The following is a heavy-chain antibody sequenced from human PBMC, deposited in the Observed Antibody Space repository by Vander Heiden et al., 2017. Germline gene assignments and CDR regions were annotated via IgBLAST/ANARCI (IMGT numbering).Heavy chain of an antibody. CDR2: INSDGSST. CDR1: GFIFSDYW. Sequence: EVQLVESGGGLVQPGGSLRLSCAASGFIFSDYWMYWVRQAPGKGLVWVSRINSDGSSTNYADSVKGRFTISRDSAKNTLYLQMDSLRAEDTAVYYCVRGRGGTGNNYWGQGTLVAVSS. D-gene: IGHD2-15*01. V-gene: IGHV3-74*01. CDR3: VRGRGGTGNNY. J-gene: IGHJ4*02.